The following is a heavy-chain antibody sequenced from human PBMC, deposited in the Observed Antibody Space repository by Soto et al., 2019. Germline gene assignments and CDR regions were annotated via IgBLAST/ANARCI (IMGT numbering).Heavy chain of an antibody. CDR2: IKQDGSEE. CDR3: AREIAARL. CDR1: GFTFIGIW. Sequence: EVQLVESGGGLVQPGGSWRPSVAASGFTFIGIWLSWFRQAPGKGLEWVANIKQDGSEENYVDSVKGRFTISRDNAKNALYLQMNSLRVEDTAVYYCAREIAARLWGKGTTVTVSS. J-gene: IGHJ6*04. D-gene: IGHD6-6*01. V-gene: IGHV3-7*01.